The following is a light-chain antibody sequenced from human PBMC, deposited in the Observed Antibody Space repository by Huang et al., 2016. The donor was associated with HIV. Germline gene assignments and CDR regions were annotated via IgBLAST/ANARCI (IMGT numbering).Light chain of an antibody. CDR2: AAS. Sequence: EIVMTQSPATLSLSPGERATPSCRASQSVSSNLAWYQQKPGQAPRLLIYAASTRATGIPARFSGSGSGTEFTLTISSLQSEDFAVYYCQQYNNWPRTFGQGTKVEIK. CDR3: QQYNNWPRT. V-gene: IGKV3-15*01. CDR1: QSVSSN. J-gene: IGKJ1*01.